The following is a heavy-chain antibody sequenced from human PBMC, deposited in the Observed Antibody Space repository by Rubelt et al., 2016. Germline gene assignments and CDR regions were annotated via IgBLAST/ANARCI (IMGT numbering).Heavy chain of an antibody. Sequence: SLTCAVSGGSISSGGYAWSWIRQAPGKGLEWIGYIYYSGSTYYNPSPKSRVILSVDTSKNQFSLKLNSVTAADTAVYYCARVGTFYFDTDLWGLGTMVTVSS. CDR1: GGSISSGGYA. J-gene: IGHJ3*01. V-gene: IGHV4-30-4*07. D-gene: IGHD3-22*01. CDR3: ARVGTFYFDTDL. CDR2: IYYSGST.